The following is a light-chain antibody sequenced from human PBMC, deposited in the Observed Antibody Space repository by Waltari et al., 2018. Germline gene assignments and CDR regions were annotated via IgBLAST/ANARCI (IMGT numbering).Light chain of an antibody. CDR2: RNT. CDR3: AAWDDSLSGVV. J-gene: IGLJ2*01. Sequence: QSVLTQPPSASGTPGQRGTTSCSVSSSNIGSNYVYGYPQLPGTTPKLLSYRNTQRPSGVPDRFSGSKSGTSASLAISGLRSEDEADYYCAAWDDSLSGVVFGGGTKLTVL. CDR1: SSNIGSNY. V-gene: IGLV1-47*01.